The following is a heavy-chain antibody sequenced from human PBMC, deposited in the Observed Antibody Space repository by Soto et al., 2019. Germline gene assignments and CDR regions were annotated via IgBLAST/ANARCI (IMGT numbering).Heavy chain of an antibody. D-gene: IGHD2-8*02. J-gene: IGHJ3*02. CDR2: ILVSGST. V-gene: IGHV3-23*01. Sequence: XESLSLSCAVSSFICSSYYMSWVRQAPGKGLEWVSTILVSGSTHYEDSVKGRFTISRDTSRNTVYLQMNSLTAGDTAVYYCAKANATGGGGFEIYGQGTMVTVSS. CDR3: AKANATGGGGFEI. CDR1: SFICSSYY.